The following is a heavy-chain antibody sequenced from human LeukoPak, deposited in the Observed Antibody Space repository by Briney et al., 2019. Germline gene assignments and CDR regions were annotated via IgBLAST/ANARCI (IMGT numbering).Heavy chain of an antibody. CDR1: GFTFSTYW. CDR3: ASPKRGGAFDM. D-gene: IGHD2-15*01. J-gene: IGHJ3*02. V-gene: IGHV3-74*01. Sequence: GGSLRLSCAASGFTFSTYWMHWVRQAPGKGLVWVSRINTDGSSTNYADSVKGRFTISRDNAKNTLYLQMNSLRAEDTAVYYCASPKRGGAFDMWGQGTVVTVSP. CDR2: INTDGSST.